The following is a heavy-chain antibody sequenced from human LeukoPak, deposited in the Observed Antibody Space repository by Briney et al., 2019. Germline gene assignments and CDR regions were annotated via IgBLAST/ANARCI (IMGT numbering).Heavy chain of an antibody. CDR2: ISSSGSSPI. D-gene: IGHD4-17*01. CDR1: GFTFSDYY. V-gene: IGHV3-11*01. CDR3: ARGNYGDYHFDY. J-gene: IGHJ4*02. Sequence: PGGSLRLSCAASGFTFSDYYMSWFRQAPGKGLEWVAYISSSGSSPIYYAESLKGRVTISRDNAKRSLYLQMNSLRAEDTAVYYCARGNYGDYHFDYWGQGTLVTVSS.